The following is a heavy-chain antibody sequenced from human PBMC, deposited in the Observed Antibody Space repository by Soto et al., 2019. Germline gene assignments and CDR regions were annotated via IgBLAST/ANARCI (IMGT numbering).Heavy chain of an antibody. CDR2: IWYDGSNK. D-gene: IGHD5-18*01. J-gene: IGHJ4*02. CDR3: ARDTVMVICPEY. Sequence: GGSLRLSCAASGFTFSSYGMHWVRQAPGKGLEWVAVIWYDGSNKYYADSVKGRFTISRDNSKNMLYLQMNSLRAEDTAVYYCARDTVMVICPEYWGQGTLVTVSS. V-gene: IGHV3-33*01. CDR1: GFTFSSYG.